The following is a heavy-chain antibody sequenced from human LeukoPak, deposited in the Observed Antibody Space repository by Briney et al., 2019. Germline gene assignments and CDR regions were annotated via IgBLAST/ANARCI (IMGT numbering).Heavy chain of an antibody. J-gene: IGHJ4*02. CDR2: ISKSGTYI. Sequence: GGSLRLSCGASGFTFRDYTMNWVRQAPGKGLEWVSSISKSGTYIKYADSVKGRFTVSRDNAKNSLFLQMNSLRVEDTAVYYCARDLGYCTNGVCHTRFDYWGQGTLVAVSS. D-gene: IGHD2-8*01. CDR1: GFTFRDYT. V-gene: IGHV3-21*01. CDR3: ARDLGYCTNGVCHTRFDY.